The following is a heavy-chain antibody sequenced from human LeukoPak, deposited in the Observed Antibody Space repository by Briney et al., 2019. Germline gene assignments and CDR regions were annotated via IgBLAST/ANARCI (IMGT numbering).Heavy chain of an antibody. CDR1: GFTVSSNY. V-gene: IGHV3-53*01. CDR3: ARVTLYSSGWYYYYYMDV. CDR2: IYSGGST. D-gene: IGHD6-19*01. J-gene: IGHJ6*03. Sequence: GGSLRLSCAASGFTVSSNYMSWVRQAPGKGLEWVSVIYSGGSTYYADSVKGRFTISRDNSKNTLYLQMNSLRAEDTAVYYCARVTLYSSGWYYYYYMDVWGKGTTDTVSS.